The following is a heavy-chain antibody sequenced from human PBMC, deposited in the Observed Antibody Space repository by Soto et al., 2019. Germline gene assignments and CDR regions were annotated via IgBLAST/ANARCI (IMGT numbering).Heavy chain of an antibody. CDR1: GGSFIGYY. V-gene: IGHV4-34*01. D-gene: IGHD2-15*01. CDR2: INHSGST. Sequence: SETLSLTCAVYGGSFIGYYWSWIRQPPGKGLEWIGEINHSGSTNYNPSLKSRVTISVDTSKNQFSLKLSSVTAADTAVYYCARGYCSGGSCYSWLLYYYGMDVWGQGTTVTVSS. CDR3: ARGYCSGGSCYSWLLYYYGMDV. J-gene: IGHJ6*02.